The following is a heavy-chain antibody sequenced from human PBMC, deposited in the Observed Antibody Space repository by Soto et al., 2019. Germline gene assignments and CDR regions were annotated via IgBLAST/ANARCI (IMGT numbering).Heavy chain of an antibody. CDR2: ISYDGSNK. J-gene: IGHJ6*02. CDR3: ARDDDDILLCADECYYDYVMDV. D-gene: IGHD2-8*01. V-gene: IGHV3-30-3*01. Sequence: GGSLRLSCAASGFTFSSYAMHWVRQAPGKGLEWVAVISYDGSNKYYADSVKGRFTISRDNSKNTLYLQMNSLRAEDTAVYYCARDDDDILLCADECYYDYVMDVWGQGSTVTVS. CDR1: GFTFSSYA.